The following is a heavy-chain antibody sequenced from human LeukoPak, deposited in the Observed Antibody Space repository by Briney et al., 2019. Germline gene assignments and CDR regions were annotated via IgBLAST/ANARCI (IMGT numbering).Heavy chain of an antibody. CDR3: ARDATRYCSGGSCYYLDY. CDR1: GYTFTSYG. Sequence: ASVKVSCKASGYTFTSYGISWVRQAPGQGLEWMGWISAYNGNTNYAQKLQGRVTMTTDTSTSTAYMELRGLRSDDTAVYYCARDATRYCSGGSCYYLDYWGQGTLVTVSS. V-gene: IGHV1-18*01. J-gene: IGHJ4*02. CDR2: ISAYNGNT. D-gene: IGHD2-15*01.